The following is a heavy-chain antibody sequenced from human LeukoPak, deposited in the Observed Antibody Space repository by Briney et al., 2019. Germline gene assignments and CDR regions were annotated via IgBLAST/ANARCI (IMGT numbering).Heavy chain of an antibody. CDR2: INHSGST. V-gene: IGHV4-34*01. CDR1: GGSFSGYY. D-gene: IGHD6-19*01. CDR3: ARSRGSGWYFYYYMDV. J-gene: IGHJ6*03. Sequence: PSETLSLTCAVYGGSFSGYYWSWIRQPPGKGLEWIGEINHSGSTNYNPSLKSRVTISVDTSKNQFSLKLSSVTAADTAVYYCARSRGSGWYFYYYMDVWGKGTTVTVSS.